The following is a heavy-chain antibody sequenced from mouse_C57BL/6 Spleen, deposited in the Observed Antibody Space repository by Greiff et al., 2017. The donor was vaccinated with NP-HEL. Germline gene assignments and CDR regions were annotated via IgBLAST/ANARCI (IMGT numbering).Heavy chain of an antibody. CDR1: GFTFSSYA. Sequence: EVQGVESGGGLVKPGGSLKLSCAASGFTFSSYAMSWVRQTPEKRLEWVATISDGGSYTYYPDNVKGRFTISRDNAKNNLYLQMSHLKSEDTAMYYCARASSSHFDYWGQGTTLTVSS. V-gene: IGHV5-4*01. CDR3: ARASSSHFDY. CDR2: ISDGGSYT. J-gene: IGHJ2*01.